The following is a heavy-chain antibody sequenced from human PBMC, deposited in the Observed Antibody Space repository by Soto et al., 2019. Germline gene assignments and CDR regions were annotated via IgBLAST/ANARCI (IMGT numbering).Heavy chain of an antibody. J-gene: IGHJ6*02. D-gene: IGHD4-4*01. V-gene: IGHV3-7*01. Sequence: PGGSLRLSCAASGFTFSSYWMSGVRQAPGKGLEWVANIKQDGSEKYYVDSVKGRFTISRDNAKNSLYLQMNSLRAEDTAVYYCARDRLQYSILNGMDVWGQGTTVTVSS. CDR3: ARDRLQYSILNGMDV. CDR1: GFTFSSYW. CDR2: IKQDGSEK.